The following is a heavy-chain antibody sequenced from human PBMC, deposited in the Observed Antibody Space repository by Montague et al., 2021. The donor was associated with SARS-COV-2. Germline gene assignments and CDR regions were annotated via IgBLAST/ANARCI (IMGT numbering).Heavy chain of an antibody. Sequence: CAISGDSVWSNTAACSWIRQTSSVGLDWLGMTHYRFKWTSDYATSVEGRISIDPDTSKNQFFLHLRSVTPEDTGVYYCVRDTGSAQAGFDAWGQGTLVTVSS. V-gene: IGHV6-1*01. CDR1: GDSVWSNTAA. D-gene: IGHD4-17*01. J-gene: IGHJ4*02. CDR2: THYRFKWTS. CDR3: VRDTGSAQAGFDA.